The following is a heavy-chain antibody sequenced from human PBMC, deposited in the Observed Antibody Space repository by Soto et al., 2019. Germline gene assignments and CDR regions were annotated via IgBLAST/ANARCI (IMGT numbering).Heavy chain of an antibody. D-gene: IGHD2-15*01. Sequence: QLQVQESGPGLVKPSETLSLTCTVSGGSISSSSYYWGWIRQPPGKGLEWIGSIYYSKSSYYNPSLKSRVTISVDTSKNQFSLNLSSVTAADTAVYYCARGSGGALYCSGGSCHYTFDIWGQGTMVTVSS. CDR3: ARGSGGALYCSGGSCHYTFDI. CDR1: GGSISSSSYY. CDR2: IYYSKSS. V-gene: IGHV4-39*01. J-gene: IGHJ3*02.